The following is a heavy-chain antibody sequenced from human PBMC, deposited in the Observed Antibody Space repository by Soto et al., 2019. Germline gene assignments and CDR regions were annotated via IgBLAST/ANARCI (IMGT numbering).Heavy chain of an antibody. CDR2: ISYDGSNK. CDR1: GFTFSSYA. V-gene: IGHV3-30-3*01. Sequence: QVQLVESGGGVVQPGRSLRLSCAASGFTFSSYAMHWVRQAPGKGLEWVAVISYDGSNKYYADSVKGGFTISRDNSKNTLYLQMNSLRAEDTAVYYCARDLPGIAVAAMDYWGQGTLVTVSS. J-gene: IGHJ4*02. D-gene: IGHD6-19*01. CDR3: ARDLPGIAVAAMDY.